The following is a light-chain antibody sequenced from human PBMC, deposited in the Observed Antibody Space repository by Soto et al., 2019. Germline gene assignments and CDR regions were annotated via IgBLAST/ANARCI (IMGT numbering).Light chain of an antibody. CDR2: AAS. CDR3: QQLNFFPIT. V-gene: IGKV1-9*01. CDR1: QSISSF. Sequence: DIQLTQSPSFLSSSSGDRDTNTCRASQSISSFLAWYQQKPGRAPKLLIYAASTLQSGIPSRFSGSGSGTEFTLTITSLQPEDFATYYCQQLNFFPITFGQGTRLEIK. J-gene: IGKJ5*01.